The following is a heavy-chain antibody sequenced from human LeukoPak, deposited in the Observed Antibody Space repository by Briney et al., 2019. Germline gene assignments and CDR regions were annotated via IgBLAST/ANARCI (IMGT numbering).Heavy chain of an antibody. CDR3: ARTYGDYLPLGYFDL. CDR1: GGSISSGDYY. CDR2: IYYSGST. V-gene: IGHV4-30-4*08. D-gene: IGHD4-17*01. Sequence: SETLSLTCTVSGGSISSGDYYWSWIRQPPGKGLEWIGYIYYSGSTYYNPSLKSRVNLSVDTSKNQFSLKLSSVTAADTAVYYCARTYGDYLPLGYFDLWGRGTLVTVSS. J-gene: IGHJ2*01.